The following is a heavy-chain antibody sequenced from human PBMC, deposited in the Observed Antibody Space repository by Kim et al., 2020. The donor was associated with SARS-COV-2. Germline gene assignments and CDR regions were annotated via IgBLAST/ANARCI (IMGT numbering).Heavy chain of an antibody. CDR2: INGSGGGT. Sequence: GGSLRLSCAASGFTFSSYAMSWVRQAPGKGLEWVSAINGSGGGTNYEHSVKDRCTISRDNSKNTLYLQMNSMRAEEKAGDYCAKAKYQWELHYWFGPWCQRALVIVSS. CDR1: GFTFSSYA. V-gene: IGHV3-23*01. CDR3: AKAKYQWELHYWFGP. J-gene: IGHJ5*02. D-gene: IGHD1-26*01.